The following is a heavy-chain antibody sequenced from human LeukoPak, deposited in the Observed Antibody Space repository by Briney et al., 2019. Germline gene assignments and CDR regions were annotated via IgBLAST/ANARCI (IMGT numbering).Heavy chain of an antibody. J-gene: IGHJ4*02. Sequence: GGSLRLSCAASGFSVSSNSMSWVRQAPGKGLEWVSIIYSGGSTYNADSVKGRFTISRDNSKNTLYLQMNSLRAEDTAVYYCAREGTVRGQGTLVTVSS. CDR2: IYSGGST. CDR3: AREGTV. CDR1: GFSVSSNS. D-gene: IGHD4-11*01. V-gene: IGHV3-66*01.